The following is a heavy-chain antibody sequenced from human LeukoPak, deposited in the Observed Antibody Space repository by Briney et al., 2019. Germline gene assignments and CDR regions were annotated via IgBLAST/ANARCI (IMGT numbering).Heavy chain of an antibody. Sequence: ASVKVSCKASGYTFTSYGISWVRLAPGQGLEWMGWISAYNGNTNYAQKLQGRVTMTTDTSTSTAYMELRSLRSDDTAVYYCARMYYYDSSGYYGLDPWGQGTLVTVSS. CDR3: ARMYYYDSSGYYGLDP. V-gene: IGHV1-18*01. J-gene: IGHJ5*02. D-gene: IGHD3-22*01. CDR1: GYTFTSYG. CDR2: ISAYNGNT.